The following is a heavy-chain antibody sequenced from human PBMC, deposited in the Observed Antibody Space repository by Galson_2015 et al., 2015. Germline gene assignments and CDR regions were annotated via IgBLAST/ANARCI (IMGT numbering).Heavy chain of an antibody. CDR1: GFTFRRYA. CDR3: AREAGGYDWSYYYYYMDV. CDR2: ISYDGRNK. V-gene: IGHV3-30*01. D-gene: IGHD5-12*01. J-gene: IGHJ6*03. Sequence: LRLSCAASGFTFRRYATHWVRQAPGKGLEWVAVISYDGRNKSYADSVKGRFTIFRDNSKSTLYLQMNSLRAEDTAVYYCAREAGGYDWSYYYYYMDVRGKGTTVTVSS.